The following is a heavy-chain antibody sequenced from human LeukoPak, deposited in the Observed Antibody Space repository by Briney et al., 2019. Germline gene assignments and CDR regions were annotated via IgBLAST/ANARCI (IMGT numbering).Heavy chain of an antibody. Sequence: SETLSLTCTVSGYSISTSKSYWGWICQPPGKGLEWIGSIYYSGNTYYNASLKSRVTISVDTPKNHFSLKFTSVTAADTAVYYCARDREDYYGSGSYPNLDYWGQGTLVTVSS. CDR1: GYSISTSKSY. D-gene: IGHD3-10*01. CDR2: IYYSGNT. V-gene: IGHV4-39*02. J-gene: IGHJ4*02. CDR3: ARDREDYYGSGSYPNLDY.